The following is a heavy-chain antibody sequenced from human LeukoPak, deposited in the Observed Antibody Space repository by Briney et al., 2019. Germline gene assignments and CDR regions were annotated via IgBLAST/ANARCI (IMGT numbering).Heavy chain of an antibody. CDR1: GVSINDYY. CDR3: AGVFSGRRPFEL. Sequence: PSETLSLTCTVFGVSINDYYWNWLRQPPGKGLEWIGYIYYRGATNSNPSLRSRVTTSIDTSRTQFSLKLSSVTAADTAVYYCAGVFSGRRPFELWGQGTLVTVSS. V-gene: IGHV4-59*01. D-gene: IGHD3-10*01. CDR2: IYYRGAT. J-gene: IGHJ4*02.